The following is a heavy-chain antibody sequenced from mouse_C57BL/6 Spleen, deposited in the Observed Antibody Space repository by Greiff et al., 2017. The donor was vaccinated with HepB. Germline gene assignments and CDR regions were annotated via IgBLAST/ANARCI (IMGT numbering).Heavy chain of an antibody. CDR3: AREDYGNLLAY. CDR2: IDPSDSET. V-gene: IGHV1-52*01. D-gene: IGHD2-1*01. CDR1: GYTFTSYW. Sequence: QVQLQQPGAELVRPGSSVKLSCKASGYTFTSYWMHWVKQRPIQGLEWIGNIDPSDSETHYNQKFKDKATLTVDKSSSTAYMQLSSLTSEDSVVYDCAREDYGNLLAYWGQGTLVTVSA. J-gene: IGHJ3*01.